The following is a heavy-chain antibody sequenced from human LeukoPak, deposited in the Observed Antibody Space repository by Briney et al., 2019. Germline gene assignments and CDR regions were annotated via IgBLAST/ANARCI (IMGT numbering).Heavy chain of an antibody. J-gene: IGHJ6*02. CDR3: AKDQANYYDSSGYYSDYGMDV. CDR1: GFTSSSYG. Sequence: QPGGSLRLSCAASGFTSSSYGMHWVRQAPGKGLEWVAVISYDGSNKYYADSVKGRFTISRDNSKNTLYLQMNSLRAEDTAVYYCAKDQANYYDSSGYYSDYGMDVWGQGTTVTVSS. V-gene: IGHV3-30*18. D-gene: IGHD3-22*01. CDR2: ISYDGSNK.